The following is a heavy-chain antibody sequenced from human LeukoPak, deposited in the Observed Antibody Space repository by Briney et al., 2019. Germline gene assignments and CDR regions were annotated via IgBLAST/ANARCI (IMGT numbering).Heavy chain of an antibody. J-gene: IGHJ4*02. V-gene: IGHV3-74*01. D-gene: IGHD1-7*01. CDR3: ATAGNYRFDY. Sequence: GGSLRLSCAASGFTVSNIYMSWVRQAPGKGLVWVSRINPDGSTINYADSVKGRFTISSDNAKNTLYLQMNSLRAEDTAVYYCATAGNYRFDYWGQGTLVTVSS. CDR1: GFTVSNIY. CDR2: INPDGSTI.